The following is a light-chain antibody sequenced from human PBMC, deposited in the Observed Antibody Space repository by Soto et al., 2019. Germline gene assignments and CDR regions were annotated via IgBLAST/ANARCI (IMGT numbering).Light chain of an antibody. CDR2: GAS. CDR3: QQYDTNWT. CDR1: QRVARW. J-gene: IGKJ1*01. Sequence: DIQMTQSPSTLTASVGDRANITCRASQRVARWLAWYQQKPGKAPKVLISGASNLESGVPSRFSGSGFGTQFTLTISSLQPDDSATYYCQQYDTNWTFGQGTKVEI. V-gene: IGKV1-5*01.